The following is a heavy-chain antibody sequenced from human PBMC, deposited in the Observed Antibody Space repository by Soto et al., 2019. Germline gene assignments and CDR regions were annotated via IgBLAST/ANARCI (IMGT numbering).Heavy chain of an antibody. Sequence: GGSLRLSCAASGFTFSSYAMSWVRQAPGKGLEWVSAISGSGGSTYYADSVKGRFTISRDNSKNTLYLQMNSLRAEDTAVYYCANIYSSGWYDARADFDYWGQGTLVTVSS. CDR3: ANIYSSGWYDARADFDY. V-gene: IGHV3-23*01. CDR2: ISGSGGST. D-gene: IGHD6-19*01. J-gene: IGHJ4*02. CDR1: GFTFSSYA.